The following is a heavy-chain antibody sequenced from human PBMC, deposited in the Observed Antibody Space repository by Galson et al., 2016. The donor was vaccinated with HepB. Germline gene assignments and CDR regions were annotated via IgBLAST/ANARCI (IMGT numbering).Heavy chain of an antibody. Sequence: SVKVSCKASGYTFTNYYMHWVRQAPGQGPEWMGIINPSGGAKSYAQKFQGRVSLTRDTSTTTVYMELSSLRSDDTAVYYCARGGYYTAFDVWGQGTMVTVSS. CDR1: GYTFTNYY. CDR3: ARGGYYTAFDV. J-gene: IGHJ3*01. CDR2: INPSGGAK. D-gene: IGHD2-2*02. V-gene: IGHV1-46*01.